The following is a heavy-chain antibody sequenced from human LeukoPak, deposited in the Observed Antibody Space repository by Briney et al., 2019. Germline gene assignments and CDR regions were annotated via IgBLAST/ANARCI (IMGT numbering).Heavy chain of an antibody. CDR1: LGSISNYY. D-gene: IGHD1-26*01. Sequence: NLSETLSLTCSLSLGSISNYYWSWLPQRPREGLEWIGYSHYNGSPNYNPSLKSRVTISLDTSKNHFSLKLSSVTAADTAVYYCARGLYSGSYYDYWGQGTLVTVSS. V-gene: IGHV4-59*01. CDR3: ARGLYSGSYYDY. J-gene: IGHJ4*02. CDR2: SHYNGSP.